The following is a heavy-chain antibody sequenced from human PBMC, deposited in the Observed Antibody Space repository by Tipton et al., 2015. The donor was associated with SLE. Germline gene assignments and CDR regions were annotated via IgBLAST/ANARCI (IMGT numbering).Heavy chain of an antibody. CDR2: INHSGSS. J-gene: IGHJ6*03. D-gene: IGHD2-2*01. Sequence: TLSLTCAVYGGSFSGYYWTWIRQSPGRGLEWIGDINHSGSSNYNPSLKSRVTISVDTSKNQFSLKLSSVTAADTAVYYCARGTGGGSTSTSLWVMDVWGKGTTVTVSS. V-gene: IGHV4-34*01. CDR1: GGSFSGYY. CDR3: ARGTGGGSTSTSLWVMDV.